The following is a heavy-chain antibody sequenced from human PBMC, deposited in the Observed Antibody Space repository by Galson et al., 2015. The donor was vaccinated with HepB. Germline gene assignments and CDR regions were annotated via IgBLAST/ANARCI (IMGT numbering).Heavy chain of an antibody. Sequence: SLRLSCAASGITFSSYNMNWVRQAPGKGLEWVSFISSSSSYIYYADSVKGRFTISRDNAKNSLYLQMNSLRAEDTAVYYCASGSFAVYHSSYWGQGTMVTVSS. D-gene: IGHD5/OR15-5a*01. V-gene: IGHV3-21*01. J-gene: IGHJ3*01. CDR2: ISSSSSYI. CDR3: ASGSFAVYHSSY. CDR1: GITFSSYN.